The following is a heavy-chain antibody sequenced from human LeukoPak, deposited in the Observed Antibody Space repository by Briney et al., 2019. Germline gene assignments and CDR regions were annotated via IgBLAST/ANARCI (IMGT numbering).Heavy chain of an antibody. J-gene: IGHJ4*02. D-gene: IGHD3-16*01. CDR3: ARLGVPPIDH. V-gene: IGHV4-59*08. CDR2: IYYSGST. Sequence: SETLSLTCTVSGGSISSYYWSWIRQPPEKGLEWIGYIYYSGSTNYNPSLKSRVTISVATSKNQFSLMLSSVTAADTAVYYCARLGVPPIDHWGPGSLVTVSS. CDR1: GGSISSYY.